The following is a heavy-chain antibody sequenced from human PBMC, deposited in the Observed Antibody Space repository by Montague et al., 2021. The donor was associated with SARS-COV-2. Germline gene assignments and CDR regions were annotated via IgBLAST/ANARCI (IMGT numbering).Heavy chain of an antibody. CDR3: ARDLAVAENWFDP. V-gene: IGHV3-33*01. CDR1: GFTFSSYG. J-gene: IGHJ5*02. CDR2: IWYDGSNK. Sequence: SLRLSCAASGFTFSSYGMHWVRQAPGKGLEWVAVIWYDGSNKYYADSVKGRFTISRDNSKNTLYLQMNSLRAEDTAVYYCARDLAVAENWFDPWGQGTLVTVSS. D-gene: IGHD6-19*01.